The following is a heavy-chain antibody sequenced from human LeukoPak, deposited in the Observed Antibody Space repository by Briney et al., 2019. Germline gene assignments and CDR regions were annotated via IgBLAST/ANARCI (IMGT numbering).Heavy chain of an antibody. CDR2: IYYSGST. Sequence: SETLSLTCTVSGGSIKNYCWSWIRQPPGKGLEWIGYIYYSGSTNYNPSLRSRVIISVDTSKNQFSLKLSSVTAADTAVYYCARVHEGAVRIFDCWGQGTLVTVSS. J-gene: IGHJ4*02. CDR1: GGSIKNYC. D-gene: IGHD1-14*01. CDR3: ARVHEGAVRIFDC. V-gene: IGHV4-59*01.